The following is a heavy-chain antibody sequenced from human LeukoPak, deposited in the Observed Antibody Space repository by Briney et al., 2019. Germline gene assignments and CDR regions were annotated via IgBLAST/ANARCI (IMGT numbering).Heavy chain of an antibody. CDR3: ARVEHYYDSSGYYYAYYFDY. CDR2: IIPILGIA. CDR1: GYTFTSYG. J-gene: IGHJ4*02. V-gene: IGHV1-69*04. Sequence: SVKVSCRASGYTFTSYGISWVRQAPGQGLEWMGRIIPILGIANYAQKFQGRVTITADKSTSTAYMELSSLRSEDTAVYYCARVEHYYDSSGYYYAYYFDYWGQGTLVTVSS. D-gene: IGHD3-22*01.